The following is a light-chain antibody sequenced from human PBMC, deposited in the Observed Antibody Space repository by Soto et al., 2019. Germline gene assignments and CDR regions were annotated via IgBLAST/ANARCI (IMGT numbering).Light chain of an antibody. CDR1: QDIKSY. CDR3: QQLNSYPVT. CDR2: AAS. V-gene: IGKV1-9*01. J-gene: IGKJ4*01. Sequence: DIQLTQSPSFLSASVGDRVTLTCRASQDIKSYLAWYQQKPGKAPKLLINAASTLKSGVQSRFSGSGSGTEFTLTIISLQPEDFATYYCQQLNSYPVTFGGGTKVDIK.